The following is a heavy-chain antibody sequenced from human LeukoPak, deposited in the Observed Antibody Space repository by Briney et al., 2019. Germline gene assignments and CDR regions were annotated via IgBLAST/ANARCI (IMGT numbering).Heavy chain of an antibody. J-gene: IGHJ3*02. CDR3: AREVLGRRDYYYDSSGYSNYDAFDI. Sequence: SETLSLTCTVSGGSISSYYWSWIRQPPGKGLEWIGYIYYSGSTNYYPSLKSRVTISVDTSKNQFSLKLSSVTAADTAVYYCAREVLGRRDYYYDSSGYSNYDAFDIWGQGTMVTVSS. D-gene: IGHD3-22*01. CDR2: IYYSGST. V-gene: IGHV4-59*01. CDR1: GGSISSYY.